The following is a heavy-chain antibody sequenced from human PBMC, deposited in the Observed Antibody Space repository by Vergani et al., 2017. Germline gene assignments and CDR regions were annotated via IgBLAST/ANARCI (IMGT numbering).Heavy chain of an antibody. V-gene: IGHV1-69*01. CDR1: GGTFSSYA. CDR2: IIPIFGTA. D-gene: IGHD4-23*01. Sequence: QVQLVQSGAEVKKPGSSVKVSCKASGGTFSSYAISWVRQAPGQGLEWMGGIIPIFGTANYAQKFQGRVTITADESTSTAYMELSSLRSEDTAVYYGARVGTTVVTPSWAYFDYWGQGTLVTVSS. J-gene: IGHJ4*02. CDR3: ARVGTTVVTPSWAYFDY.